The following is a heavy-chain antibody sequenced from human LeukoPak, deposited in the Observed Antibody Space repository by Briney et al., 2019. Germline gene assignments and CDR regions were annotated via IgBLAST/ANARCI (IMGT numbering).Heavy chain of an antibody. CDR3: ARLHDDSSGYYGFDY. V-gene: IGHV4-31*03. J-gene: IGHJ4*02. Sequence: PSETLSLTCTVSGGSISSGGYYWSWIRQHPGKGLEWIGYIYYSGSTYYNPSLKSRVTISVDTSNNQFSLKLSSVTAADTAVYYCARLHDDSSGYYGFDYWDQGTLVTVSS. CDR1: GGSISSGGYY. CDR2: IYYSGST. D-gene: IGHD3-22*01.